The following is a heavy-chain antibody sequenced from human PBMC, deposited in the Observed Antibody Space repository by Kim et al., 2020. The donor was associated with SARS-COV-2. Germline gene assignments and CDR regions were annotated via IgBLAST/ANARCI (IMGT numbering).Heavy chain of an antibody. CDR3: ASPAYSSSLSSLDY. J-gene: IGHJ4*02. V-gene: IGHV1-69*13. CDR1: GGTFSSYA. CDR2: IIPIFGTA. D-gene: IGHD6-6*01. Sequence: SVKVSCKASGGTFSSYAISWVRQAPGQGLEWMGGIIPIFGTANYAQKFQGRVTITADESTSTAYMELSSLRSEDTAVYYCASPAYSSSLSSLDYWGQGTLVTVSS.